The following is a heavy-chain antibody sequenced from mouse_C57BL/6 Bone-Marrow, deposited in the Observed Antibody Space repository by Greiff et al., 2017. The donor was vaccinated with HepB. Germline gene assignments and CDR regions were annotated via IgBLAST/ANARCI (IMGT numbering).Heavy chain of an antibody. Sequence: VQLKESGGGLVKPGGSLKLSCAASGFTFSSYAMSWVRQTPEKRLEWVATISDGGSYTYYPDNVKGRFTISRDNAKNNLYLQMSHLKSEDTAMYYCARRGRGFAYWGQGTLVTVSA. CDR3: ARRGRGFAY. V-gene: IGHV5-4*01. D-gene: IGHD3-3*01. CDR1: GFTFSSYA. CDR2: ISDGGSYT. J-gene: IGHJ3*01.